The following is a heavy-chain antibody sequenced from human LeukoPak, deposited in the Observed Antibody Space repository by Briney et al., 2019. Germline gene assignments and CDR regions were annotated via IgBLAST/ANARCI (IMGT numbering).Heavy chain of an antibody. Sequence: SETLSLTCAVYGGSFSGYYWSWIRQPPGKGLEWIGEINHSGSTNYNPSLKSRVTISVDTSKKQFSLKLSSVTAADTAVYYCARATYYDYVWGSYRPYYFDYWGQGTLVTVSS. CDR1: GGSFSGYY. D-gene: IGHD3-16*02. CDR3: ARATYYDYVWGSYRPYYFDY. J-gene: IGHJ4*02. V-gene: IGHV4-34*01. CDR2: INHSGST.